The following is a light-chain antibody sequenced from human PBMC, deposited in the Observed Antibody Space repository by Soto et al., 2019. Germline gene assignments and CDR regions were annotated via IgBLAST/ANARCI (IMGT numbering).Light chain of an antibody. CDR1: QSVGSD. Sequence: TQPPSTLSVSTGERATLSCGASQSVGSDLAWYQQKPGQAPRLLIYGASNRATGIPERFSGSGSGTDFTLTISCLQSEDFATYYCQQYYSYPWTFAQGTKVDNK. CDR3: QQYYSYPWT. V-gene: IGKV3D-15*01. J-gene: IGKJ1*01. CDR2: GAS.